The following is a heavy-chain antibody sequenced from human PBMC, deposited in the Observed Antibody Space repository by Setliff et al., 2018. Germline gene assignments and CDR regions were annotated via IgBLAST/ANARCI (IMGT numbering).Heavy chain of an antibody. CDR1: GGSINNYF. Sequence: PSETLSLTCTVSGGSINNYFWTWIRQPAGKGLEWIGRLYTSGISNYNPSLKSRVTMSVDTSKNQFSLNLTSVTAADTAVYYCARENADYARSFDPWGQGTRVTSPQ. V-gene: IGHV4-4*07. CDR3: ARENADYARSFDP. J-gene: IGHJ5*02. D-gene: IGHD3-16*01. CDR2: LYTSGIS.